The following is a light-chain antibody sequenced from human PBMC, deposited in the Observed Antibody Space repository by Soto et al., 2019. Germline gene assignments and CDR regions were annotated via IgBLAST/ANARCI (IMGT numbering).Light chain of an antibody. CDR1: QGIKKY. CDR3: QKYDTVPWA. CDR2: AAS. Sequence: DIQMTQSPSSLSASLGDRVTITCRASQGIKKYVAWYQQKPGQVPKLLIYAASSLQSGVPSRFSGSGSGADFTLNISSLQPEFVATYYCQKYDTVPWAFGQGTKVDIK. V-gene: IGKV1-27*01. J-gene: IGKJ1*01.